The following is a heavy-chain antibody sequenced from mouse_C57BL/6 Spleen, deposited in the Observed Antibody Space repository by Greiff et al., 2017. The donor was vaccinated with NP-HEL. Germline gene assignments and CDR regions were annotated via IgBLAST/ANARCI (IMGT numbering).Heavy chain of an antibody. J-gene: IGHJ2*01. V-gene: IGHV3-6*01. Sequence: ESGPGLVKPSQSLSLTCSVTGYSITSGYYWNWIRQFPGNKLEWMGYISYDGSNNYNPSLKNRISITRDTSTNQFFLKLNSVTTEDTATYYCARVYYGSSNYFDDWGQGTTLTVSS. CDR3: ARVYYGSSNYFDD. CDR1: GYSITSGYY. D-gene: IGHD1-1*01. CDR2: ISYDGSN.